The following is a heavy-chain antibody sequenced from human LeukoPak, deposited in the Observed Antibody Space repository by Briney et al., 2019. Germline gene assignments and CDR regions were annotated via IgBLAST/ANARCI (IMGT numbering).Heavy chain of an antibody. CDR2: ISDSGST. V-gene: IGHV4-59*01. CDR3: ARRGFLDY. J-gene: IGHJ4*02. CDR1: GVTISSYY. Sequence: SETPSLTCTVSGVTISSYYWSWIRQTPGKGLEWIGYISDSGSTSYNPSLKSRVTISVDTSKNRFSLKLSSVTTADTAVYYCARRGFLDYWGQGTLVTVSS.